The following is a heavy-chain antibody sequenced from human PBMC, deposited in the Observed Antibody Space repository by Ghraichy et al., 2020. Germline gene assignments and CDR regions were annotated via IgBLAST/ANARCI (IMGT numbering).Heavy chain of an antibody. V-gene: IGHV4-61*02. J-gene: IGHJ4*02. CDR1: GGSISSGSYY. Sequence: SETLSLTCTVSGGSISSGSYYWSWIRQPAGKGLEWIGRIYTSGSTNYNPSLKSRVTISVDTSKNQFSLKLSSVTAADTAVYYCARELGYSLFDYWGQGTLVTVSS. CDR2: IYTSGST. D-gene: IGHD5-18*01. CDR3: ARELGYSLFDY.